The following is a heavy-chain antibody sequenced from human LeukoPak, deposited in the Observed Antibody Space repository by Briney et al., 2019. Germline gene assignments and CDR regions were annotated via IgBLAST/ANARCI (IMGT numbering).Heavy chain of an antibody. CDR1: GYTFTSYG. CDR2: ISAYNGNT. V-gene: IGHV1-18*01. Sequence: ASVKVSCKASGYTFTSYGISWVRKAPGQGLEWMGWISAYNGNTNYAQKLQGRVTMTTDTSTSTAYMELRSLRSDDTAVYYCARGTNYDFWSGFGTDPYYFDYWGQGTLVTVSS. D-gene: IGHD3-3*01. CDR3: ARGTNYDFWSGFGTDPYYFDY. J-gene: IGHJ4*02.